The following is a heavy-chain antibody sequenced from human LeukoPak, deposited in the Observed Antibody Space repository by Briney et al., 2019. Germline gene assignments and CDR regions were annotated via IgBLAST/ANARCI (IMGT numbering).Heavy chain of an antibody. Sequence: GGSLRLSCAAPGFTFSTYWMSWVRQAPGKGLEWVANIKQDGSEKYYVDSVKGRFTISRDNAKNSLYLQMNSLRTEDTALYHCAREFPPGTMDNWGQGTLVTVSS. CDR1: GFTFSTYW. CDR3: AREFPPGTMDN. J-gene: IGHJ4*02. V-gene: IGHV3-7*03. CDR2: IKQDGSEK. D-gene: IGHD3-10*01.